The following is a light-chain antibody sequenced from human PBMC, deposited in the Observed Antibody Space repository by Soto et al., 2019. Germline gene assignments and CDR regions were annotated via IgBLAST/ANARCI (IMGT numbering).Light chain of an antibody. CDR3: QHYNSYSEA. CDR1: QTISSW. Sequence: DIQITQSPSTLSGSVGDRVTITCRASQTISSWLAWYQQKPGKAAKLLIYKASTLKSGVPSRFSGSGSGTESTLTISSLQPDDFATYYCQHYNSYSEAFGQGTQVDIK. CDR2: KAS. V-gene: IGKV1-5*03. J-gene: IGKJ1*01.